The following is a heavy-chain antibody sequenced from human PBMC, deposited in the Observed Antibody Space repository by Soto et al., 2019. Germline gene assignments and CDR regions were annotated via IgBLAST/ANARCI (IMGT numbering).Heavy chain of an antibody. D-gene: IGHD3-22*01. CDR2: ISAYNGNT. J-gene: IGHJ4*02. V-gene: IGHV1-18*01. CDR3: ARDRGHLFERYDSSGYGYFDY. CDR1: GYTFTSYG. Sequence: QVQLVQSGAEVKKPGASVKVSCKASGYTFTSYGISWVRQAPGQGLEWMGWISAYNGNTNYAQKLQGRVTMTTDTSTSTAYMELRSLRSDDTAVYYCARDRGHLFERYDSSGYGYFDYWGQGTLVTVSS.